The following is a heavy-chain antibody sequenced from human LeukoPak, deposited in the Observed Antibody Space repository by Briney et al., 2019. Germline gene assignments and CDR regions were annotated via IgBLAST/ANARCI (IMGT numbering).Heavy chain of an antibody. CDR2: ISSSSSTI. D-gene: IGHD1-26*01. J-gene: IGHJ4*02. CDR1: GFTFSDYY. V-gene: IGHV3-11*01. CDR3: AKADSWIVGATGHFDY. Sequence: GGSLRLSCAASGFTFSDYYMSWIRQAPGKGLEWVSYISSSSSTIYYADSVKGRFTISRDNAKNSLYLQMNSLRAEDTALYYCAKADSWIVGATGHFDYWGQGTLVTVSS.